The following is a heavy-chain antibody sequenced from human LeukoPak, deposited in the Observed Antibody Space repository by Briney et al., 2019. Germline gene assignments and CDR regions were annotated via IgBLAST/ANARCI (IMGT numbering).Heavy chain of an antibody. V-gene: IGHV3-23*01. CDR1: GFTFSSYA. Sequence: GGSLRLSCAASGFTFSSYAMSWVRQAPGKGLEWVSAISGSGSNTHYADSVKGRFTISRDNFKNTLYLQINSLRAEDTAIYYCAKPGYYGSESWDRLDYWGQGTLVTVSS. CDR2: ISGSGSNT. CDR3: AKPGYYGSESWDRLDY. J-gene: IGHJ4*02. D-gene: IGHD3-10*01.